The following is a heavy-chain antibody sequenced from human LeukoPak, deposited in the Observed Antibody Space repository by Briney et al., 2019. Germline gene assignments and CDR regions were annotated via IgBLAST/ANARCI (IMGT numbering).Heavy chain of an antibody. Sequence: GGSLRLSCAASGFTFSSYSMNWVRQAPEKGLEWVSSISSSSSYIYYADSVKGRFTISRDNAKNTLYLQMNSLRVEDAAVYYCAKQHQININYFDSWGQGTLVTVSS. CDR2: ISSSSSYI. J-gene: IGHJ4*02. CDR1: GFTFSSYS. D-gene: IGHD1/OR15-1a*01. V-gene: IGHV3-21*01. CDR3: AKQHQININYFDS.